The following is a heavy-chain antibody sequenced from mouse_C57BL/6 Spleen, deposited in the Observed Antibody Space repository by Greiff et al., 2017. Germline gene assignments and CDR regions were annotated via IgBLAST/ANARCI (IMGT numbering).Heavy chain of an antibody. CDR3: AAQATGAMDY. D-gene: IGHD3-2*02. Sequence: QVQLKQPGAELVRPGSSVKLSCKASGYTFTSYWMDWVKQRPGQGLEWIGNIYPSDSETHYNQKFKDKATLTVDKSSSTAYMQHSSLTSEDSAVXYGAAQATGAMDYWGQGTSVTVSS. CDR2: IYPSDSET. CDR1: GYTFTSYW. V-gene: IGHV1-61*01. J-gene: IGHJ4*01.